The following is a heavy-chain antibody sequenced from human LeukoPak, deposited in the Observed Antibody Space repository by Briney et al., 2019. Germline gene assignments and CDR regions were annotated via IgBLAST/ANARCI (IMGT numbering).Heavy chain of an antibody. J-gene: IGHJ3*02. CDR3: ASAEYYDFWSGYAFDI. Sequence: SETLSLTCTVSGGSISSHYWSWIRQPPGKGLEWIGYIYYSGSTNYNPSLKSRVTISVDTSKNQFSLKLSSVTAADTAVYYCASAEYYDFWSGYAFDIWGQGTMVTVSS. CDR1: GGSISSHY. D-gene: IGHD3-3*01. CDR2: IYYSGST. V-gene: IGHV4-59*11.